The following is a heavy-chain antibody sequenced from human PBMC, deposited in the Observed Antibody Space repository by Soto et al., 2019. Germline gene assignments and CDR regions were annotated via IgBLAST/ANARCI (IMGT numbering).Heavy chain of an antibody. V-gene: IGHV6-1*01. J-gene: IGHJ6*03. D-gene: IGHD6-19*01. CDR2: TYYRSKWYN. CDR1: GDSVSSNSAA. CDR3: ARAGQWLDYYYYYYMDV. Sequence: TLSLTCAISGDSVSSNSAAWNWIRQSPSRGLEWLGRTYYRSKWYNDYAVSVKSRITINPDTSKNQFSLQLNSVTPEDTAVYYCARAGQWLDYYYYYYMDVWGKGTTVTVSS.